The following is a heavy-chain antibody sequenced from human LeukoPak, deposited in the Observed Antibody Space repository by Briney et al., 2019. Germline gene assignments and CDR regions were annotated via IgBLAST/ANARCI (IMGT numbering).Heavy chain of an antibody. Sequence: SETLSLTCTVSGGSISSYYWSWIRQPPGKGLEWIGYIYYSGSTNYSPSLKSRVTISVDTSKNQFSLKLSSLTAADTAVYYCARLATSSGWPSTFDYWGQGTLVTVSS. CDR1: GGSISSYY. CDR2: IYYSGST. CDR3: ARLATSSGWPSTFDY. D-gene: IGHD6-19*01. J-gene: IGHJ4*02. V-gene: IGHV4-59*01.